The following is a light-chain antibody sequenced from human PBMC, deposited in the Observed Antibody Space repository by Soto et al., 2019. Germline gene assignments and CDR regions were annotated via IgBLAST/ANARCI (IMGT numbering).Light chain of an antibody. Sequence: EIVLTQSPGTLSLSPGQRAILSCRASQTFTSNYLDWYRHRPGQAPRLLIYGASSRATGIPDRFSGSGSGTDFTLIISGLEPEDSAVYYCQQYGSSPYTFGQGTKLEIK. J-gene: IGKJ2*01. V-gene: IGKV3-20*01. CDR1: QTFTSNY. CDR2: GAS. CDR3: QQYGSSPYT.